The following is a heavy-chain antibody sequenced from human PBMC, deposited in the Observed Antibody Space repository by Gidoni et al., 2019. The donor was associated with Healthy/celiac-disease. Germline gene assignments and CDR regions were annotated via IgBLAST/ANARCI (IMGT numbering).Heavy chain of an antibody. CDR1: GFTFSEHY. CDR2: TRNNANSYTT. CDR3: TREQNDFWSGIYYFDY. Sequence: SCAASGFTFSEHYMDWVRQAPGKGLEWVDRTRNNANSYTTEYAASVKGRFTISRDDSKNSLYLQINSLNTEDTAVYYCTREQNDFWSGIYYFDYWGQGTLVTVSS. D-gene: IGHD3-3*01. V-gene: IGHV3-72*01. J-gene: IGHJ4*02.